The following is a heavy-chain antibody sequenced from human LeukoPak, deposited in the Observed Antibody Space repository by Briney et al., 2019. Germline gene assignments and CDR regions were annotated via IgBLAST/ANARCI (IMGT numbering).Heavy chain of an antibody. CDR1: GGSFSGYY. V-gene: IGHV4-34*01. Sequence: SETLSLTCAVYGGSFSGYYWSWIRQPPGKGLEWIGETNHSGSTNYNPSLKSRVTISVDTSKNQFSLKLSSVTAADTAVYYCARRYYGSGKYNWFDPWGQGTLVTVSS. CDR2: TNHSGST. D-gene: IGHD3-10*01. J-gene: IGHJ5*02. CDR3: ARRYYGSGKYNWFDP.